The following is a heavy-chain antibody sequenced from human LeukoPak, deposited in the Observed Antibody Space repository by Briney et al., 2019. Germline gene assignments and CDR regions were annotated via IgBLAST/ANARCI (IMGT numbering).Heavy chain of an antibody. CDR3: GKGPNGDYVGAFDF. D-gene: IGHD4-17*01. CDR1: GFTFSDYA. J-gene: IGHJ3*01. V-gene: IGHV3-23*01. Sequence: PGGSLRLSCAGSGFTFSDYALIWVRQAPGKGLEWISAIRGTGGTTYYADSVKGRCTISRDNSRNTVYLQMNSLRAEDTALYFCGKGPNGDYVGAFDFWGPGTMVTVSS. CDR2: IRGTGGTT.